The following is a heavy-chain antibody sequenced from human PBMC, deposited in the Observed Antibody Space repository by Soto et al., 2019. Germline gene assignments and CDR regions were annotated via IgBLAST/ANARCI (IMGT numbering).Heavy chain of an antibody. D-gene: IGHD6-13*01. CDR3: ARDLRAAGRPGMDV. CDR2: IIPIVGTG. Sequence: ASVKVSCKASGGSFSSYAISWVRQAPGQGLEWMGGIIPIVGTGNYAQNFQGRVTITADESTSTAYMELSSLRSEDTAMYYCARDLRAAGRPGMDVWGQGNTVTVYS. J-gene: IGHJ6*02. CDR1: GGSFSSYA. V-gene: IGHV1-69*13.